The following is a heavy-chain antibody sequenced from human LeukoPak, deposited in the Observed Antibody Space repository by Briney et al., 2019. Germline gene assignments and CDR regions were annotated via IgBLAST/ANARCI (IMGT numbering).Heavy chain of an antibody. CDR1: GGSISSYY. D-gene: IGHD2-2*02. Sequence: SETLSLTCTVSGGSISSYYWTWIRQPPGKRLEWIGYIYYTGSTNYNPSLKSRVTISVDTPKNQFSLKLSSVTAADTAVYYCARDNGYCSSTSCYTGVGWFDPWGQGTLVTVSS. V-gene: IGHV4-59*01. CDR3: ARDNGYCSSTSCYTGVGWFDP. CDR2: IYYTGST. J-gene: IGHJ5*02.